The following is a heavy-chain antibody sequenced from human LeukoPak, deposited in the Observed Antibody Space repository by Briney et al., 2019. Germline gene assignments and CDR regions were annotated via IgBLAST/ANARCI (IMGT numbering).Heavy chain of an antibody. CDR1: GGSISSYY. J-gene: IGHJ4*02. CDR3: AKTPKRWELRHFDY. Sequence: SETLSLTCTVSGGSISSYYWSWIRQPPGKGLEWIGYIYYSGSTNYNPSLKSRVTISVDTSKNQFSLKLSSVTAADTAVYYCAKTPKRWELRHFDYWGQGTLVTVSS. D-gene: IGHD1-26*01. CDR2: IYYSGST. V-gene: IGHV4-59*08.